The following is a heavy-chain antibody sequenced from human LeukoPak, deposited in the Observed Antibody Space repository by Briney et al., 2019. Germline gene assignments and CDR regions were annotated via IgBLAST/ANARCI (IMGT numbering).Heavy chain of an antibody. J-gene: IGHJ6*02. CDR3: AKSGGSGSYWGRYGMDV. Sequence: GGSLRLSCAASGFTFTNYAMTWVRQAPGKGLEWVSVISGSGTRTHYADSVRGRFTISRDTSKNTLYLQMNSLRAEDTAVYYCAKSGGSGSYWGRYGMDVWGQGTTVTVSS. CDR2: ISGSGTRT. D-gene: IGHD3-10*01. V-gene: IGHV3-23*01. CDR1: GFTFTNYA.